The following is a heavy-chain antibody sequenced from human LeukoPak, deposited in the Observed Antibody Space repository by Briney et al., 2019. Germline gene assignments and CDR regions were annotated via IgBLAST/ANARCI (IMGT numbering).Heavy chain of an antibody. CDR2: ISYDGSNK. V-gene: IGHV3-30-3*01. Sequence: GGSLRLSCTASGFTFSDYAMHWVRQAPGKGLEWVAVISYDGSNKYYADSVKGRFTISRDNSKNTLYLQMSSLRAEDTAVYYCAKDTPRSDYWGQGTLVTVSS. J-gene: IGHJ4*02. D-gene: IGHD2-15*01. CDR3: AKDTPRSDY. CDR1: GFTFSDYA.